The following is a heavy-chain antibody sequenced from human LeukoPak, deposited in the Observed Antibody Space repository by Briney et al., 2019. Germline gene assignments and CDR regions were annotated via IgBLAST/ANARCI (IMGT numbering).Heavy chain of an antibody. Sequence: SGGSLRLSCAASGFTFSSYAMSWVRQAPGKGLEWVSATSGSGGSTYYADSVKGRFTISRDNSKNTLYLQMNSLRAEDTAVYYCAAPRVGSGSYYKGSYYYGMDVWGKGTTVTVSS. CDR2: TSGSGGST. J-gene: IGHJ6*04. CDR3: AAPRVGSGSYYKGSYYYGMDV. D-gene: IGHD3-10*01. V-gene: IGHV3-23*01. CDR1: GFTFSSYA.